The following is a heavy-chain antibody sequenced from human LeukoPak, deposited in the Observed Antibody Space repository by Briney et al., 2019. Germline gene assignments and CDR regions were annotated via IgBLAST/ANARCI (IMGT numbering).Heavy chain of an antibody. V-gene: IGHV3-23*01. CDR3: AISMQGISAFYVTYFDY. Sequence: GGSLRLSCAASGFTFSTYAMSWVRQAPGKGPEWVSFISGSGDSAHYADSLKGRFTISRDNSKNTLDLQMNSLRAEDTAVYYCAISMQGISAFYVTYFDYWGQGTLVTVSS. J-gene: IGHJ4*02. CDR2: ISGSGDSA. D-gene: IGHD2/OR15-2a*01. CDR1: GFTFSTYA.